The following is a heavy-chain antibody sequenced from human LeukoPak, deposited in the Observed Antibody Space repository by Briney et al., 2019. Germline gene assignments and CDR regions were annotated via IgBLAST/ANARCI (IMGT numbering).Heavy chain of an antibody. J-gene: IGHJ4*02. CDR1: GFTFSTYG. D-gene: IGHD1-26*01. CDR3: ARGGYSGTYFFDY. CDR2: VWYDGTNI. Sequence: TGGSLRLSCAASGFTFSTYGMHWVRQAPGKGLEWVAVVWYDGTNIHYVDSVKGRFTISRDNSRSTLYLQMNSLTAEDTAVYYCARGGYSGTYFFDYWGQGTPVTVSS. V-gene: IGHV3-33*01.